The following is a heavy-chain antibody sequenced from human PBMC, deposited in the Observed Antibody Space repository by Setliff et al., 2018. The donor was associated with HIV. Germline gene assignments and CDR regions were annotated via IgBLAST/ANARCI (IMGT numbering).Heavy chain of an antibody. D-gene: IGHD3-22*01. V-gene: IGHV4-59*01. CDR3: ARTRYYYDSGSYYFQYYYYMDV. J-gene: IGHJ6*03. CDR2: ISYSGTT. CDR1: DGSISNYY. Sequence: PSETLSLTCTVSDGSISNYYWSWIRQPPGKGLEWIGYISYSGTTNYTPSLKSRVTISVDTSKNQFSLNLSSVTAADTAVYYCARTRYYYDSGSYYFQYYYYMDVWGKGTTVTVSS.